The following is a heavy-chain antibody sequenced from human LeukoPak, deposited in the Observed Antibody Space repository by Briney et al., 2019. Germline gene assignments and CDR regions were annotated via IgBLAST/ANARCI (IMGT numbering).Heavy chain of an antibody. CDR3: ARSPDILTGENFDY. Sequence: ASVKVSCKASGYTFTNYYIHWVRQAPGQGLEWMGLINPGGDNTNYAQNFQGRVTMTRDTSASTVYMELSRLRSDDTAVYYCARSPDILTGENFDYWGQGTLVTVSS. CDR2: INPGGDNT. J-gene: IGHJ4*02. D-gene: IGHD3-9*01. CDR1: GYTFTNYY. V-gene: IGHV1-46*01.